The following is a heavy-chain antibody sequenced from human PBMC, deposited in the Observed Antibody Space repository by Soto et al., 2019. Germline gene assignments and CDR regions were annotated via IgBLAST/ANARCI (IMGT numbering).Heavy chain of an antibody. Sequence: QVQVVQSGVEVRRPGSSVKVSCKASGDTFKNCVISWVRQAPGQGLEWMGGIIPLFGTTDFAQRFQGRLTITTDESTTTAYMELSRLRSEDTATYYCAAELGFGKLSVVWGQGPKVIVSS. CDR1: GDTFKNCV. V-gene: IGHV1-69*01. D-gene: IGHD3-10*01. CDR2: IIPLFGTT. J-gene: IGHJ6*02. CDR3: AAELGFGKLSVV.